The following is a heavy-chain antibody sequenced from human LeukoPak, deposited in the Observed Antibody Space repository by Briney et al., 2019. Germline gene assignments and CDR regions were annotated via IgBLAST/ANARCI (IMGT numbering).Heavy chain of an antibody. CDR3: AKTALGYFYTMDV. J-gene: IGHJ6*02. Sequence: GGSLRLSCAASGLTVSSKYMSWVRQAPGKGLEWVSVMYNNGNTHYADSVKGRFTISRDNAKNTLYLQMNSLRAEDTAVYYCAKTALGYFYTMDVWGQGTTVTDSS. CDR2: MYNNGNT. V-gene: IGHV3-53*01. CDR1: GLTVSSKY. D-gene: IGHD7-27*01.